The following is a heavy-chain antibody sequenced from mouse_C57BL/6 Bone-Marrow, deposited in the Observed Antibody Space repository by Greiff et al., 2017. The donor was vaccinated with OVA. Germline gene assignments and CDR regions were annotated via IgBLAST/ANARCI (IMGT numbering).Heavy chain of an antibody. Sequence: EVKLVESGGDLVKPGGSLKLSCAASGFTFSSYGMSWVRQTPDKRLEWVATISSGGSYTYYPDSVKGRFTISRDNAKNTLYLQMSSLKSEDTAMXYCAKAEGFAFWGEGTLVTVSA. CDR2: ISSGGSYT. J-gene: IGHJ3*01. CDR3: AKAEGFAF. V-gene: IGHV5-6*01. CDR1: GFTFSSYG.